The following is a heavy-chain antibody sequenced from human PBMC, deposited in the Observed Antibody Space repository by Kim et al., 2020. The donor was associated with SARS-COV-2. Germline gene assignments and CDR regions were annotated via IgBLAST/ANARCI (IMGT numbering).Heavy chain of an antibody. D-gene: IGHD6-6*01. CDR2: ISSSGSTI. Sequence: GGSLRLSCAASGFTFSDYYMSWIRQAPGKGLEWVSYISSSGSTIYYADSVKGRFTISRDNAKNSLYLQMNSLRAEDTAVYYCARDRQQLGSPYNWFDPWGQGTLVTVSS. CDR1: GFTFSDYY. CDR3: ARDRQQLGSPYNWFDP. V-gene: IGHV3-11*01. J-gene: IGHJ5*02.